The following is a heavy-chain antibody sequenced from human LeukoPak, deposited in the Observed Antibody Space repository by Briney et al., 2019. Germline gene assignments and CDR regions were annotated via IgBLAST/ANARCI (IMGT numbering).Heavy chain of an antibody. V-gene: IGHV4-4*09. J-gene: IGHJ4*02. CDR3: ARHADTAMDPFDY. CDR2: IYTRGST. Sequence: SETLSLTCTVSSGSIRSYYWSWIRQPPGKGLEWIGYIYTRGSTNYNPSLKSRVTISVDTSKNQFSLKLSSVTAADTAVYYCARHADTAMDPFDYWGQGTLVTVSS. CDR1: SGSIRSYY. D-gene: IGHD5-18*01.